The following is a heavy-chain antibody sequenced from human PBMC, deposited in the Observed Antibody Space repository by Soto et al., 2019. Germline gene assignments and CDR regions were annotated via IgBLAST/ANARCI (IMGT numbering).Heavy chain of an antibody. CDR3: ARTPGAAAGRDY. J-gene: IGHJ4*02. V-gene: IGHV4-4*07. D-gene: IGHD6-13*01. CDR2: IYTSGST. CDR1: GGTISTYY. Sequence: SETLSLTCTVYGGTISTYYWSWIRQPAGKGLEWIGRIYTSGSTNYNPSLKSRVTMSVDTSKNQFSLKLSSVTAADTAVYYSARTPGAAAGRDYWGQGTLVTVSS.